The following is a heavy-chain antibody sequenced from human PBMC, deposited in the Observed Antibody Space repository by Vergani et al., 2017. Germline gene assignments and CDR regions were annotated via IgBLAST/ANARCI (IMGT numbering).Heavy chain of an antibody. Sequence: QVTLKESGPVLVKPTETLTLTCTVPGFSLSNARMGVSWIRQPPGKALEWLAHIFSKDEKSYSTSLKSRLTISKDTSKSQVVLTMTNMDPVDTATYYCARIYRAAVAGVDIDYWGQGTLVTVSS. CDR3: ARIYRAAVAGVDIDY. V-gene: IGHV2-26*01. D-gene: IGHD6-19*01. CDR1: GFSLSNARMG. CDR2: IFSKDEK. J-gene: IGHJ4*02.